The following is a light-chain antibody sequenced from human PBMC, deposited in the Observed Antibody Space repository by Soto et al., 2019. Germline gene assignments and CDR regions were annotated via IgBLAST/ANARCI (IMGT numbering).Light chain of an antibody. Sequence: EIVMTQSPATLSLSPGERATLSCRASQTINSNLAWYQQKPGQAPRLFIFRASSRATGIPARFSGSGSGTEFNLTISSLQSEDFAVYYCQNYNNWPRATFGGGTKVETK. CDR3: QNYNNWPRAT. CDR1: QTINSN. J-gene: IGKJ4*01. V-gene: IGKV3-15*01. CDR2: RAS.